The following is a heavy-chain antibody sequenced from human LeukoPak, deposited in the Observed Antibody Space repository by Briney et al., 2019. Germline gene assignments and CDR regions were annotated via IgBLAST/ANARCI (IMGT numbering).Heavy chain of an antibody. V-gene: IGHV4-30-4*01. Sequence: SETLSLTCTVSGGSISSGDYCWSWIRQPPGKGLEWLGYIYYSGSTYYNPSLKSRVTISVDTSKNQFSLKLSSVTAADTAVYYCARNYYDSSGYYDYWGQGTLVTVSS. CDR2: IYYSGST. CDR1: GGSISSGDYC. CDR3: ARNYYDSSGYYDY. D-gene: IGHD3-22*01. J-gene: IGHJ4*02.